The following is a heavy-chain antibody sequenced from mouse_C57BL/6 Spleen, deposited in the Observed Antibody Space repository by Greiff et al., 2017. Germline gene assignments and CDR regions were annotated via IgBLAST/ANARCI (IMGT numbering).Heavy chain of an antibody. V-gene: IGHV1-54*01. Sequence: QVQLQQSGAELVRPGTSVKVSCKASGYAFTNYLIEWVKQRPGQGLEWIGVINPGSGGTNYNEKFKGKATLTADKSSSTAYMQLSSLTSEDSAVYFCARWDWEGYFDYWGQGTTLTVSS. CDR1: GYAFTNYL. J-gene: IGHJ2*01. CDR2: INPGSGGT. CDR3: ARWDWEGYFDY. D-gene: IGHD4-1*01.